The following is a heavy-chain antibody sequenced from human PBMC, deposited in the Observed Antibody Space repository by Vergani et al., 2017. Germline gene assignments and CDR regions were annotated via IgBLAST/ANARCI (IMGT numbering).Heavy chain of an antibody. CDR3: ARGRPAAMGAPYGMDV. Sequence: QVQLQESGPGLVKPSQTLSLTCTVSGGSISSGSYYWSWIRQPAGKGLEWIGRIYTSGSTNYNPSLKSRVTISVDTSKNQFSLKLSSVTAADTAVYYCARGRPAAMGAPYGMDVWGQGTTVTVSS. CDR2: IYTSGST. CDR1: GGSISSGSYY. V-gene: IGHV4-61*02. D-gene: IGHD2-2*01. J-gene: IGHJ6*02.